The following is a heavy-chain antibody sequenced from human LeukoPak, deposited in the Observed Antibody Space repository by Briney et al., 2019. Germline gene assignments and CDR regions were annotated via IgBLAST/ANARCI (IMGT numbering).Heavy chain of an antibody. CDR2: IYYSGST. D-gene: IGHD3-16*01. CDR1: GGSISSGDYY. J-gene: IGHJ4*02. CDR3: ARGTYVDYFDY. Sequence: SETLSLTCTVSGGSISSGDYYWSWIRQPPGKGLEWIGYIYYSGSTYYNPSPKSRVTISVDTSKNRFSLKLSSVTAADTAVYYCARGTYVDYFDYWGQGTLVTVSS. V-gene: IGHV4-30-4*08.